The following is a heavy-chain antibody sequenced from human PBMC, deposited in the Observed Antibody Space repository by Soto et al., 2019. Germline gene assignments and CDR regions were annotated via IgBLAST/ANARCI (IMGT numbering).Heavy chain of an antibody. CDR1: GFMFYNYA. V-gene: IGHV3-23*01. Sequence: AESLRLACAASGFMFYNYAVAWARQAPGRGLEWVSAITGSGGGTYYADSVKGRVTVSRDNSKNTLYLQMHSLRVEDTAIFFCAKWDTHGXIPPPVGGNYYYYDMDVWGQGTTVTVSS. J-gene: IGHJ6*02. D-gene: IGHD5-18*01. CDR3: AKWDTHGXIPPPVGGNYYYYDMDV. CDR2: ITGSGGGT.